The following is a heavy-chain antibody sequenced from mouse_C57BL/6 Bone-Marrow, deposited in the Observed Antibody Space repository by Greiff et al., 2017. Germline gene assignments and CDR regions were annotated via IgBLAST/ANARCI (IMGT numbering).Heavy chain of an antibody. Sequence: QVQLQQPGAELVKPGASVKLSCKASGYTFTSYWMQWVKQRPGQGLEWIGEIDPSDSYTNYNQKFKGKATLTVDTSSSTAYMQLSSLTSEDSAVYYCARQGSSGYVVLFAYWGQGTLVTVSA. D-gene: IGHD3-2*02. V-gene: IGHV1-50*01. CDR1: GYTFTSYW. J-gene: IGHJ3*01. CDR2: IDPSDSYT. CDR3: ARQGSSGYVVLFAY.